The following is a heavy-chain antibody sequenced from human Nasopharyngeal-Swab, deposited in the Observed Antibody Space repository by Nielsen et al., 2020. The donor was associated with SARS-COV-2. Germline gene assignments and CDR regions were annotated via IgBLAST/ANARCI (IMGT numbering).Heavy chain of an antibody. Sequence: GGSLRLSCAASGFTFSSYSMNWVRQAPGKGLEWVSYISSSSSTIYYADSVKGRFTISRDNAKNSLYLQMNSLRDEDTAVYYCARGETAMAKYYYYGMDVWGQGTTVTVSS. J-gene: IGHJ6*02. CDR2: ISSSSSTI. V-gene: IGHV3-48*02. D-gene: IGHD5-18*01. CDR3: ARGETAMAKYYYYGMDV. CDR1: GFTFSSYS.